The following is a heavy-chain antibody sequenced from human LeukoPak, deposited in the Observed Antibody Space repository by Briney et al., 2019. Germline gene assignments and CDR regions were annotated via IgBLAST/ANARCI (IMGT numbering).Heavy chain of an antibody. Sequence: SETLSLTCAVYGGSFSGYYWSWIRQPPGKGLEWIGEINHSGSTNYNPSLKSRVTISVDTSKNQFSLKLSSVTAADTAVYYCARGLTYCSSTSCQQSDWGQGTLVTVSS. CDR2: INHSGST. J-gene: IGHJ4*02. CDR3: ARGLTYCSSTSCQQSD. V-gene: IGHV4-34*01. CDR1: GGSFSGYY. D-gene: IGHD2-2*01.